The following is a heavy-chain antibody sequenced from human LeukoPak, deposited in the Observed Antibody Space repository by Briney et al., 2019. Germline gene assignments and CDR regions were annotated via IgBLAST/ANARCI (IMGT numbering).Heavy chain of an antibody. CDR2: IYYSGST. V-gene: IGHV4-31*03. CDR3: ARAARFHTDY. Sequence: SETLSLTCTVSGGSISSGGYYWSWIRQHPGKGLEWIGYIYYSGSTYYNPSLKSRVTISVDTSKNQFSLKLSSVTAADTAVYYCARAARFHTDYWGQGTLITVSS. J-gene: IGHJ4*02. CDR1: GGSISSGGYY. D-gene: IGHD3-3*01.